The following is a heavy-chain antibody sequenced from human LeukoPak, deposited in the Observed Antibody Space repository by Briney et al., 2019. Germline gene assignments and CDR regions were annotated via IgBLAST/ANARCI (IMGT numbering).Heavy chain of an antibody. CDR3: ARAPYTYGQFDY. CDR1: GYTFTSYD. J-gene: IGHJ4*02. V-gene: IGHV1-8*01. D-gene: IGHD3-10*01. CDR2: INPNSGET. Sequence: ASVKVSCEASGYTFTSYDINWVRQATGQGLEWMGWINPNSGETSTAQTYQGRVTMTRDTSISTAYMELSSLISDDTAVYYCARAPYTYGQFDYWGQGTLVTVSS.